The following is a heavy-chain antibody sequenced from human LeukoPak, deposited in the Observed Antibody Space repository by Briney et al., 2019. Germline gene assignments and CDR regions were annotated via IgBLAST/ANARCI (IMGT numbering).Heavy chain of an antibody. CDR1: GYSFTSYW. CDR3: ARASGSYDSSAYYIPTNWFDP. CDR2: IYPGDSDT. D-gene: IGHD3-22*01. V-gene: IGHV5-51*01. J-gene: IGHJ5*02. Sequence: GESLKISCKGSGYSFTSYWIGWVRQMPGKGLEWMGIIYPGDSDTRYSPSFQGQVTISADKSISTAYLQWSSLKASDTAMYYCARASGSYDSSAYYIPTNWFDPWGQGTLVTVSS.